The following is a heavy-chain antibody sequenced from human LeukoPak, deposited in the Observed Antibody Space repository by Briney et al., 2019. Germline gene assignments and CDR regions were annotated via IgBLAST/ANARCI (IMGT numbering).Heavy chain of an antibody. CDR3: ATDFSPVVIVPAAPRGAFHF. CDR1: GLPFKNAW. J-gene: IGHJ3*01. D-gene: IGHD2-2*01. CDR2: IKSKSERGTT. V-gene: IGHV3-15*01. Sequence: GGSLRLSCAASGLPFKNAWMTWVRQGPGKGLEWVGRIKSKSERGTTDYAAPVKGRFTISRDDSKNTLYLEMTSLKSEDTAVYYCATDFSPVVIVPAAPRGAFHFWGQGTLVSVSS.